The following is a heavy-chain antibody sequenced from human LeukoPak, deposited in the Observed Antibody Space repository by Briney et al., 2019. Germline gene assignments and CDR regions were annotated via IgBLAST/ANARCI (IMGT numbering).Heavy chain of an antibody. Sequence: PGGSLRLSCAASGFTLSDYWMHWVRHGPGKGLVWVSRINPDGSSTNDADFVKGRFTISRDNAKNTLNLQMSSLRAEDTAVYYCVRSTAVLPFDYWGQGIPVTVSS. CDR3: VRSTAVLPFDY. CDR1: GFTLSDYW. V-gene: IGHV3-74*01. CDR2: INPDGSST. J-gene: IGHJ4*02. D-gene: IGHD6-6*01.